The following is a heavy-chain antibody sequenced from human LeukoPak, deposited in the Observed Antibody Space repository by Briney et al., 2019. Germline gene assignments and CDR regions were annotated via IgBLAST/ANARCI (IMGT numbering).Heavy chain of an antibody. J-gene: IGHJ4*02. CDR1: GGSFSGYY. D-gene: IGHD6-13*01. Sequence: SETLSLTCAVYGGSFSGYYWSWIRQPPGKGLEWIGEINHSGSTNYNPSLKSRVTISVDTSKNQSSLKLSSVTAADTAVYYCAGGIAAAEDYWGQGTLVTVSS. CDR2: INHSGST. CDR3: AGGIAAAEDY. V-gene: IGHV4-34*01.